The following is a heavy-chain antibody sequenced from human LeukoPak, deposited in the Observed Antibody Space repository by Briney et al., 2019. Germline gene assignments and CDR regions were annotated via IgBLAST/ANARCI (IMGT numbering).Heavy chain of an antibody. D-gene: IGHD3-9*01. CDR2: ISYDGSNK. V-gene: IGHV3-30*18. Sequence: PGGSLRLSCAASGSTFSSYGMHWVRQAPGKGLEWVAVISYDGSNKYYADSVKGRFTISRDNSKNTLYLQMNSLRAEDTAVYYCAKDLRYFDWLLADYWGQGTLVTVSS. CDR1: GSTFSSYG. CDR3: AKDLRYFDWLLADY. J-gene: IGHJ4*02.